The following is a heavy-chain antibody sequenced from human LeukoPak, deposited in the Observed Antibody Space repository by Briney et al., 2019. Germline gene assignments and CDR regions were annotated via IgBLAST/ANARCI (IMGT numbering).Heavy chain of an antibody. D-gene: IGHD3-22*01. CDR2: IYHSGST. V-gene: IGHV4-4*02. Sequence: SETLSLTCAVSGGSISSSNWWSWVRQPPGKGLEWIGEIYHSGSTNYNPSLKSRVTISVDKSKNQFSLKLSSVTAADTAVYYCARETLYYYYSSGSEVFDYWGQGTLVTVSS. CDR3: ARETLYYYYSSGSEVFDY. CDR1: GGSISSSNW. J-gene: IGHJ4*02.